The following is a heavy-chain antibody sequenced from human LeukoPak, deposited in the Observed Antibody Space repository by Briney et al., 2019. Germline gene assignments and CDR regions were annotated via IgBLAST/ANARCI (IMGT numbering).Heavy chain of an antibody. Sequence: PGGSLRLSCAASGFTFSDYYMSWIRQAPGKGLEWVSYISSSGSTIYYADSVKGRFTISRDNAKNSLYLQMNSLRAEDTAVYYCARERIVVVPAAKLRAYGMDVWGQGTTVTVSS. CDR2: ISSSGSTI. CDR3: ARERIVVVPAAKLRAYGMDV. V-gene: IGHV3-11*04. D-gene: IGHD2-2*01. J-gene: IGHJ6*02. CDR1: GFTFSDYY.